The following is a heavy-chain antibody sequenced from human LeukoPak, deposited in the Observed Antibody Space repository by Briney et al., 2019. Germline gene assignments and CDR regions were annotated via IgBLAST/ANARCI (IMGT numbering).Heavy chain of an antibody. CDR3: VRDVGYFHFDS. J-gene: IGHJ4*02. D-gene: IGHD1-1*01. CDR1: GFSFGSFW. V-gene: IGHV3-7*01. CDR2: INEDGSQT. Sequence: GGSLRLSCAASGFSFGSFWMTWIRQAPGKGLEWVGHINEDGSQTNYIDSVTGRFAISRDNTKDSLYLQMNSLRAEDTAVYFCVRDVGYFHFDSWGQGILVTVSS.